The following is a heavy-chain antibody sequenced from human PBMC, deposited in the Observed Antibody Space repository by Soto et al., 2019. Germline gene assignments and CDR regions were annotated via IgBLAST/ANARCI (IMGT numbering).Heavy chain of an antibody. CDR1: GGSISRYH. CDR3: ASFHADYEYFYDS. Sequence: QVRLQESGPGLVKPSETLSLTCTVSGGSISRYHWSWIRQPPGKGVEWIGYIYYSGSTYYNPSLRRRVAISVDTSKNQFSLKVSSVTAADTAVYYCASFHADYEYFYDSWGQGTLVTVSS. CDR2: IYYSGST. J-gene: IGHJ4*02. V-gene: IGHV4-59*01. D-gene: IGHD3-16*01.